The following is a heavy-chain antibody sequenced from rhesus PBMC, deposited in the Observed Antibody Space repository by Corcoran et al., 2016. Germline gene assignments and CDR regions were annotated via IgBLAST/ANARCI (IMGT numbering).Heavy chain of an antibody. CDR3: ARSGYRWYFDI. CDR2: IDPRDSDT. V-gene: IGHV5-2*01. CDR1: GYSFPRFW. J-gene: IGHJ2*01. D-gene: IGHD2-21*01. Sequence: EVQLVQSVAAVTRPGASLQHSCLTSGYSFPRFWLRWVRQMPGKGPEWMGAIDPRDSDTRYSPSFQGQVTISADKSISTAYLQWSSLKASDSATYYCARSGYRWYFDIWGPGTPITISS.